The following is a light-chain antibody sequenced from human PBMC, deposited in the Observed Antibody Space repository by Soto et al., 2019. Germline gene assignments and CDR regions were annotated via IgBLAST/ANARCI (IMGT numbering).Light chain of an antibody. CDR3: AAWDDTLDAQV. J-gene: IGLJ3*02. Sequence: QSVLTQSPSASGTPGQRVTISWSGSRSNIGRNFAYWYQHVPGTAPRLRIQRNNERPSGVPDRFSGSKSGTSVSLAISGLRSDDEATYYCAAWDDTLDAQVFGGGTKLTVL. V-gene: IGLV1-47*01. CDR2: RNN. CDR1: RSNIGRNF.